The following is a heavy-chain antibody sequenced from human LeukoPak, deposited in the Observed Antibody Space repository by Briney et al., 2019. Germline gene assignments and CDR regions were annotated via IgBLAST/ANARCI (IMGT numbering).Heavy chain of an antibody. Sequence: GESLKISCKGSGYSFTSYWIGWVRQMPGKGLEWMGIIYPGDSDTRYSSSFQGQDTISADKSISTAYLQWSSLKASDTAMYYCASGERPYSSGSHFGYWGQGTLVTVSS. J-gene: IGHJ4*02. V-gene: IGHV5-51*01. CDR2: IYPGDSDT. CDR1: GYSFTSYW. CDR3: ASGERPYSSGSHFGY. D-gene: IGHD6-19*01.